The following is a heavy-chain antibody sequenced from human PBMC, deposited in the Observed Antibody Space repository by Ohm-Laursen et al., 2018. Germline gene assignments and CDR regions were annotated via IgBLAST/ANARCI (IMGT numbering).Heavy chain of an antibody. CDR1: GFTFSDYY. CDR3: AKGSSWRPMDV. CDR2: ISSSGSTI. Sequence: SLRLSCAASGFTFSDYYMSWIRQAPGKGLEWVSYISSSGSTIYYADSVKGRFTISRDNAKNSLYLQMSSLRAENTALYYCAKGSSWRPMDVWGQGTTVTVSS. V-gene: IGHV3-11*01. D-gene: IGHD6-13*01. J-gene: IGHJ6*02.